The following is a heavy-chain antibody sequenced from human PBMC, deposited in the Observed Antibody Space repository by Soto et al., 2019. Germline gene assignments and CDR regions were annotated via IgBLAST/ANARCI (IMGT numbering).Heavy chain of an antibody. Sequence: EVQLSESGGGLVQPGGSLRLSCVASGFTFSSYAMSWARQAPGKGLEWVSSISGSGVSTYYTDSVKGRLTITRDNSKNTLYLQMNSLRAEDAALYYCAKGGLYGSGSYNDYYYYMDVWGKGPTVTVSS. V-gene: IGHV3-23*01. CDR1: GFTFSSYA. D-gene: IGHD3-10*01. J-gene: IGHJ6*03. CDR2: ISGSGVST. CDR3: AKGGLYGSGSYNDYYYYMDV.